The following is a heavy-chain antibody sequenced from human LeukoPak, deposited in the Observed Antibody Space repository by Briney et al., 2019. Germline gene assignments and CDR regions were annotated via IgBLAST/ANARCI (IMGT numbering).Heavy chain of an antibody. CDR2: ISSSGSTI. J-gene: IGHJ4*02. Sequence: GGSLRLSCAASGFTFSSYEMNWVRQAPGKGLEWVSYISSSGSTIYYADSVKGRFTISRDNAKNSLYLQMNSLRAEDTAVYYCARGAITMIVVAMGDWGQGTLVTVSS. CDR3: ARGAITMIVVAMGD. D-gene: IGHD3-22*01. CDR1: GFTFSSYE. V-gene: IGHV3-48*03.